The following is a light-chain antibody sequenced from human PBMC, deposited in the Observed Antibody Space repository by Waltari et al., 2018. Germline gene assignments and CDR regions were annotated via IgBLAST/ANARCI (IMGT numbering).Light chain of an antibody. CDR3: NSRDSSGDLMV. J-gene: IGLJ2*01. CDR2: EKT. Sequence: SSEPTQDPAVSVALGQTVRITCQGDSLKNYFVSWYQKKPGQAPVVVINEKTNRPSGIPDRFSSSSSGNKASRTITGAQAEDEGDYYCNSRDSSGDLMVFGGGTKLTVL. V-gene: IGLV3-19*01. CDR1: SLKNYF.